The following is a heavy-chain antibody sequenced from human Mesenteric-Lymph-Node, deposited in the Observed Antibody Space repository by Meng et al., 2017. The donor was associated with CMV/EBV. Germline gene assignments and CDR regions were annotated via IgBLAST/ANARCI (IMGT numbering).Heavy chain of an antibody. CDR1: GGSISSSSYY. V-gene: IGHV4-39*02. Sequence: SGGSISSSSYYWGWIRQPPGKGLEWIGSIYYSGSTYYNPSLKSRVTISVDTSKNQFSLKLSSVTAADTAVYYCARDCEGSSWSPFCLWGQGTLVTVSS. CDR2: IYYSGST. D-gene: IGHD6-13*01. J-gene: IGHJ4*02. CDR3: ARDCEGSSWSPFCL.